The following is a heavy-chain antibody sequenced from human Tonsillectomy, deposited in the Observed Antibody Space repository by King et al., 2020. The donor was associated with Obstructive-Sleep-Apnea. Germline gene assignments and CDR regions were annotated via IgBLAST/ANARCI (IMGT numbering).Heavy chain of an antibody. CDR3: ARRSSLKYGWFDP. D-gene: IGHD6-13*01. CDR2: MNPNNGNT. CDR1: GYTFINYD. Sequence: VQLVESGAEVKKPGASVKVSCKASGYTFINYDINWVRQATGQGLEWMGWMNPNNGNTGYAQEFQGRVFMTRNTSITTAYMELSSLRSEDTAVYYCARRSSLKYGWFDPWGQGTRVTVSS. J-gene: IGHJ5*02. V-gene: IGHV1-8*01.